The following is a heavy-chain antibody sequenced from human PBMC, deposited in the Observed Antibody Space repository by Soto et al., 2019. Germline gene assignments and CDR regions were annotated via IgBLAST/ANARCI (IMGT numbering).Heavy chain of an antibody. Sequence: SETLSLTCTVSGDSIRSTSYYWGWIRQPPGKGLEWIGNVYYSGSTYYNPPLKSRVTISVDTSKNQFSLSLSSVTAADTAVYYCAKTAGSNNWYQTPFDYWGRGTLVT. J-gene: IGHJ4*02. CDR3: AKTAGSNNWYQTPFDY. CDR2: VYYSGST. D-gene: IGHD6-13*01. V-gene: IGHV4-39*01. CDR1: GDSIRSTSYY.